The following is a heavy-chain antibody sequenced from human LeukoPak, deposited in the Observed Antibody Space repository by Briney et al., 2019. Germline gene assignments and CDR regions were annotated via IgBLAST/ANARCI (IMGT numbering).Heavy chain of an antibody. D-gene: IGHD6-19*01. J-gene: IGHJ4*02. CDR1: GFTFSSYS. Sequence: GGSLRLSCAASGFTFSSYSMSWVRQAPGKGLEWVSSIRSSSSYIYYADSVEGRFTNSRDNVKNSLYLQMHSLRAEYTAVYYCVRQWLNTIDYRGPGTLVTV. CDR3: VRQWLNTIDY. CDR2: IRSSSSYI. V-gene: IGHV3-21*01.